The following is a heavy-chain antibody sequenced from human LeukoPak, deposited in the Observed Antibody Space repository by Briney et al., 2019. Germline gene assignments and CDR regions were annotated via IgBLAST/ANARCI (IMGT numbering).Heavy chain of an antibody. CDR1: GYTFTSYD. CDR3: ARGPITMVRGVIMLNPDMDV. V-gene: IGHV1-8*01. Sequence: GASVEVSCKASGYTFTSYDINWVRQATGQGLEWMGWMNPNSGNTGYAQKFQGRVTMTRNTSISTAYMELSSLRSEDTAVYYCARGPITMVRGVIMLNPDMDVWGQGTTVTVSS. J-gene: IGHJ6*02. CDR2: MNPNSGNT. D-gene: IGHD3-10*01.